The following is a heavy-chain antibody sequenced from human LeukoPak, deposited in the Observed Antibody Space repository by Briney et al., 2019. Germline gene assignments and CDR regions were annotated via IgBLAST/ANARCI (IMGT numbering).Heavy chain of an antibody. D-gene: IGHD5-24*01. V-gene: IGHV4-59*08. CDR3: ASGDGYNSGLL. J-gene: IGHJ4*02. CDR1: GGSISSYY. CDR2: IYCSGGT. Sequence: PSETLSLTCTVSGGSISSYYWSWIRQPPGKGLEWIGYIYCSGGTNYNPSLKSRVTISVDTSKNQFSLKLSSVTAADTAVYYCASGDGYNSGLLWGQGTLVTVSS.